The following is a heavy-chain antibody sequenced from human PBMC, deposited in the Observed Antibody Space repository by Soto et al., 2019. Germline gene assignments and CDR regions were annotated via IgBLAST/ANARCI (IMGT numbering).Heavy chain of an antibody. Sequence: GGSLRLSCAASGFTFGSYAMHWVRQAPGKGLEWVAVIWYDGSNKYYADSVKGRFTITRDNSKNTLYLQMNSLRAEDTAVYYCAKGFERYYYDSSGYYSGMDVWGQGTTVTVSS. CDR3: AKGFERYYYDSSGYYSGMDV. J-gene: IGHJ6*02. V-gene: IGHV3-33*06. D-gene: IGHD3-22*01. CDR2: IWYDGSNK. CDR1: GFTFGSYA.